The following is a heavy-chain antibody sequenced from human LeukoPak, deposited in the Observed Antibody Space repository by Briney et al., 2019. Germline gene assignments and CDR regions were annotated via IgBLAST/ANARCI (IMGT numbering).Heavy chain of an antibody. Sequence: SETLSLTRTVSGGSISSSSYYWGWIRQPPGKGLEWIGNIYYSGSTYYNPSLKSRVTISIDTSKNQFSLKLSSVTAADTAVYYCASINLSLSAWGQGTMVTVSS. CDR1: GGSISSSSYY. CDR3: ASINLSLSA. D-gene: IGHD1-14*01. V-gene: IGHV4-39*07. J-gene: IGHJ3*01. CDR2: IYYSGST.